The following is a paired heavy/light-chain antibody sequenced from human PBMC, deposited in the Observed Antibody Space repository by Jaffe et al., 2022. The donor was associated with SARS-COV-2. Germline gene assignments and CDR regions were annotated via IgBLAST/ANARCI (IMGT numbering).Heavy chain of an antibody. V-gene: IGHV3-74*01. CDR1: GFTFRSYW. CDR3: ARVGGSDSSGYVNFDS. Sequence: EVQLVESGGGLVQPGGSLRLSCAASGFTFRSYWMHWVRQAPGKGLVWVSRINSDGSSTTYADSVKGRFTISRDNAKNTLYLQMNSLRAEDTAVYYCARVGGSDSSGYVNFDSWGQGTLVTVSS. D-gene: IGHD3-22*01. J-gene: IGHJ4*02. CDR2: INSDGSST.
Light chain of an antibody. V-gene: IGLV7-43*01. Sequence: QTVVTQEPSLTVSPGGTVTLTCASSTGAVTSGYYPNWFQQKPGQVPRALIYSTSNKHSWTPARFSGSLLGGKAALTLSGAQPEDEAEYYCLLYDGGAHWVFGGGTKLTVL. CDR1: TGAVTSGYY. CDR3: LLYDGGAHWV. CDR2: STS. J-gene: IGLJ3*02.